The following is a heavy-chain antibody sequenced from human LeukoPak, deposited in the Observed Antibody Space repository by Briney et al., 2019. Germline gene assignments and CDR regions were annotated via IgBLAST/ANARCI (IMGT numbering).Heavy chain of an antibody. V-gene: IGHV5-51*01. D-gene: IGHD2-15*01. Sequence: GESLKISCKGSGYSFTSYWIGWVRQIPGKGLGGMGSIYPGDSVTRYSPSFQGQVTISADKSISTAYLQWSSLKASDTAMYYCARQDPDCSGGSCYLLWGKGTLVSVSS. CDR1: GYSFTSYW. J-gene: IGHJ4*02. CDR3: ARQDPDCSGGSCYLL. CDR2: IYPGDSVT.